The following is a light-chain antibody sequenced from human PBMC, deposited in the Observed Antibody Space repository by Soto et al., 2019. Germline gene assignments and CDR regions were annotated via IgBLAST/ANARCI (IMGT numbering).Light chain of an antibody. V-gene: IGKV3-20*01. Sequence: EIVLTQSPGTLSLSPGERATLSCRASQSVSSNYLAWYQQKPGQAPRLLIYDASSRATGIPDRFSVSGSGTDFTLTISRLEPEDFAVYYCQQDGSSPRTFGQGTKVEIK. CDR1: QSVSSNY. J-gene: IGKJ1*01. CDR3: QQDGSSPRT. CDR2: DAS.